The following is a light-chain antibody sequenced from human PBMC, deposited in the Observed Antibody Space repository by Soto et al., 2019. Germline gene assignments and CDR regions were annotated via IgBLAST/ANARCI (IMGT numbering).Light chain of an antibody. CDR1: SSDVGAYKY. J-gene: IGLJ1*01. V-gene: IGLV2-8*01. Sequence: QSALTQPPSASGSPGQSVTISCTGTSSDVGAYKYLSWYQQHPGKAPKPMIYEVSKRPSGVPDRFSGSKSGNTASLTVSGLQAEDEADYYCSSYAGSNNYVFGTGTKLTVL. CDR2: EVS. CDR3: SSYAGSNNYV.